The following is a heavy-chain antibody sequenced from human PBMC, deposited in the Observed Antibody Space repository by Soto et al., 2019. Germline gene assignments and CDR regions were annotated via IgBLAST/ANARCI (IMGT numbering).Heavy chain of an antibody. CDR2: IIPIFGTA. CDR3: ARVFCIAARHEYYYYGMDV. V-gene: IGHV1-69*06. D-gene: IGHD6-6*01. J-gene: IGHJ6*02. Sequence: QVQLVQSGAEVKKPGSSVKVSCKASGGTFSSYAISWVRQAPGQGLEWMGGIIPIFGTANYAQKFQGRVTITADKSTSTAYMELSSLRSEDTAVYYCARVFCIAARHEYYYYGMDVWGQGTTVTVSS. CDR1: GGTFSSYA.